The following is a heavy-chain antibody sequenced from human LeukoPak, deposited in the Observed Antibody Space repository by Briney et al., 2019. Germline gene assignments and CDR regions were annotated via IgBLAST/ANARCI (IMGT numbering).Heavy chain of an antibody. D-gene: IGHD5-18*01. CDR3: AREGGSSYGYAYH. CDR1: GGTFSYYA. V-gene: IGHV1-2*07. CDR2: INPHSGDT. J-gene: IGHJ5*02. Sequence: ASVKVSCKASGGTFSYYAISWVRQAPGQGLEWMGWINPHSGDTNYAHKFQGRVTMTRDTSISIAYMELSSLKSDDTAVYYCAREGGSSYGYAYHWGQGTLVTVSS.